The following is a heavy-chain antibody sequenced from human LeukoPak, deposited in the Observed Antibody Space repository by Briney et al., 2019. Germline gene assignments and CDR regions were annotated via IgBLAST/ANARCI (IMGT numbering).Heavy chain of an antibody. Sequence: SETLSLTCTVSGGSIITNSYYFGWIRQPPGKGLEWIGSIYYSGSTYYNPSLRNRVTISVDTSKNQFSLKLRSVTAADTAVYYCAREILYDSIGYDVWGQGTLVTVSS. CDR3: AREILYDSIGYDV. J-gene: IGHJ4*02. V-gene: IGHV4-39*07. CDR1: GGSIITNSYY. D-gene: IGHD3-22*01. CDR2: IYYSGST.